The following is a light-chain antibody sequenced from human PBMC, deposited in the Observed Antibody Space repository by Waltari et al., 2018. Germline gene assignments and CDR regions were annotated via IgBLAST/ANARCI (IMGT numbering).Light chain of an antibody. Sequence: QSVLTQPPSASGTPGQTVNIPCSGSSSNIGSNFVYWYQQLPGTAPKLLIYRNNQRPSGVPHRFSGSKSGTSASLAISGLRSEDEADYYCAAWDDSLYEVFGGGTKLTVL. CDR2: RNN. CDR3: AAWDDSLYEV. CDR1: SSNIGSNF. V-gene: IGLV1-47*01. J-gene: IGLJ3*02.